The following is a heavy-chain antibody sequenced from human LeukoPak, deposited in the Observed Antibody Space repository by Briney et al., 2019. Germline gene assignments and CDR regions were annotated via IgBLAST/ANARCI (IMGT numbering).Heavy chain of an antibody. J-gene: IGHJ4*02. Sequence: GGSLRLSCAASGFTFSSYAISWVRQAPGKGLEWVSAISAGGGDTYYADSVKGRFTISRDNSKNTLYLQMNSLRVEDTAIYYCAKSDYYDSSGHPSSFDYWGQGTLVTVSS. CDR1: GFTFSSYA. CDR2: ISAGGGDT. D-gene: IGHD3-22*01. V-gene: IGHV3-23*01. CDR3: AKSDYYDSSGHPSSFDY.